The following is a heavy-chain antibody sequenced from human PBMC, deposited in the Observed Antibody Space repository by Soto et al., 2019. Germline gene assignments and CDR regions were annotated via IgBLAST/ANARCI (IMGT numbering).Heavy chain of an antibody. V-gene: IGHV3-30-3*01. Sequence: QVQLVGSGGAVFQPGGSLSLSGAASGFPLSTYALNWVPKAPGRGLGGVAVISYDGSNKYYADSVKGRFTISRDNSKNTLYLQMNSLRAEDTAVYYCASSVYSEWELDFDYWGQGTLVTVSS. CDR1: GFPLSTYA. D-gene: IGHD1-26*01. CDR2: ISYDGSNK. J-gene: IGHJ4*02. CDR3: ASSVYSEWELDFDY.